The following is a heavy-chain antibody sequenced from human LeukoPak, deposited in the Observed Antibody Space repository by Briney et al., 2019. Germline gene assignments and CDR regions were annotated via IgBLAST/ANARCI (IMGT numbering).Heavy chain of an antibody. J-gene: IGHJ4*02. Sequence: GGSLRLSCAASGFSFSSHAMCWVRQAPGKGLEWVSSIDISGGSTYYADSVQGRFTISRDNSKNTLYLQMSSLRAEDTAIYYCAKYNYYGSGSYYNDFDSWGQGTLVTVSS. D-gene: IGHD3-10*01. CDR3: AKYNYYGSGSYYNDFDS. CDR2: IDISGGST. CDR1: GFSFSSHA. V-gene: IGHV3-23*01.